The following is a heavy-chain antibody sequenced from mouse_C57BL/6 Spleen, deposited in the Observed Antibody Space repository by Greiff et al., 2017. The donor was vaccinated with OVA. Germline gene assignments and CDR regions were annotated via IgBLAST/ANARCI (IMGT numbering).Heavy chain of an antibody. Sequence: EVMLVESGGGLVKPGGSLKLSCAASGFTFSSYAMSWVRQTPEKRLEWVATISDGGSYTYYPDNVKGRFTISRDNAKNNLYLQMSHLKSEDTAMYYCAREDTTAFDYWGQGTTLTVSS. V-gene: IGHV5-4*01. J-gene: IGHJ2*01. CDR1: GFTFSSYA. CDR3: AREDTTAFDY. CDR2: ISDGGSYT. D-gene: IGHD1-2*01.